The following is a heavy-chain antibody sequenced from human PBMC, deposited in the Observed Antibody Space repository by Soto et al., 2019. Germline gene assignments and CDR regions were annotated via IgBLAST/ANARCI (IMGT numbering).Heavy chain of an antibody. J-gene: IGHJ6*02. D-gene: IGHD3-22*01. V-gene: IGHV4-59*01. Sequence: SETLSLTCTVSGGSISSYYWSWIRQPPGKGLEWIGYIYYSGSTNYNPSLKSRVTISVDTSKNQFSLKRSSVTAADTAVYYCARDSYDSSGYGMDVWGQGTTVTVSS. CDR3: ARDSYDSSGYGMDV. CDR2: IYYSGST. CDR1: GGSISSYY.